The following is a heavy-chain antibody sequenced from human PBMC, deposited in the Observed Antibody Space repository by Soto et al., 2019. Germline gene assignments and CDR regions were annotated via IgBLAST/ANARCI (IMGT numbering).Heavy chain of an antibody. CDR1: GFTFSTYD. V-gene: IGHV3-13*01. Sequence: EVQLVESGGGLVQPGGSLGLSCAASGFTFSTYDMHWVRQGTEKGLEWVSAIGTAGDTYYLDSVKGRFTISRENAKNSLYLQMSSLRVGDTAIYYCVRDGGPWGQGTLVTVSS. D-gene: IGHD3-3*01. CDR3: VRDGGP. CDR2: IGTAGDT. J-gene: IGHJ5*02.